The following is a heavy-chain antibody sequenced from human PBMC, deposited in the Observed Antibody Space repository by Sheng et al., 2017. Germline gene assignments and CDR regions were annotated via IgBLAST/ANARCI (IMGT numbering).Heavy chain of an antibody. J-gene: IGHJ6*03. CDR2: IIPIFGTA. CDR3: ARSAYDFWSGYYRQHYYYYYMDV. Sequence: QVQLVQSGAEVKKPGSSVKVSCKASGGTFSSYAISWVRQAPGQGLEWMGGIIPIFGTANYAQKFQGRVTITTDESTSTAYMELSSLRSEDTAVYYCARSAYDFWSGYYRQHYYYYYMDVWGKGTTVTVSS. V-gene: IGHV1-69*05. CDR1: GGTFSSYA. D-gene: IGHD3-3*01.